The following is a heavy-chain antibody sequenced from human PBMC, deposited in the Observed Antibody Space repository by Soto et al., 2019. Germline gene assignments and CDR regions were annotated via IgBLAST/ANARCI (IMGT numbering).Heavy chain of an antibody. CDR2: ISSASSYI. J-gene: IGHJ4*02. D-gene: IGHD5-18*01. CDR3: ARRSGYAYGSLDH. Sequence: EVHLVESGGGLVKPGGSPRLSCATSGFTFGSYTMNWVRQAPGKGLEWVSCISSASSYIYYADSVQGRFTISRDNSEKSLYLHMNSLRAEDTAVYYCARRSGYAYGSLDHWGQGVLVTVSS. V-gene: IGHV3-21*01. CDR1: GFTFGSYT.